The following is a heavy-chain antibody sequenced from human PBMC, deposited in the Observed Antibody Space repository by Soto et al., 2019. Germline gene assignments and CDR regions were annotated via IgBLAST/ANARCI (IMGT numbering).Heavy chain of an antibody. CDR3: AKDREGAYDDFDY. J-gene: IGHJ4*02. CDR2: IINSGIST. CDR1: GFTCSNFA. D-gene: IGHD5-12*01. Sequence: VQLLESGGGLVQPGGSLRLSCAASGFTCSNFAMSWVRQGPGKGLEWVSTIINSGISTYYADSVKGRFTISRDNSKSTLLLQMNSLRAEDSAVYYCAKDREGAYDDFDYWGLGILVTVSS. V-gene: IGHV3-23*01.